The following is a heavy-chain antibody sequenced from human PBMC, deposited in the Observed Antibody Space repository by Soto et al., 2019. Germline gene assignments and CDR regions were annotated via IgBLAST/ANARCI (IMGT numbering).Heavy chain of an antibody. CDR3: ATVLGYCSSTSCYAGYFQH. CDR2: IYHSGST. D-gene: IGHD2-2*01. Sequence: SETLSLTCAVSSGSISSSNWWSWVRQPPGKGLEWIGEIYHSGSTNYNPSLKSRVTISVDKSKNQLYLKLSSVTAADTAVYYCATVLGYCSSTSCYAGYFQHWGQGTLVTVSS. CDR1: SGSISSSNW. J-gene: IGHJ1*01. V-gene: IGHV4-4*02.